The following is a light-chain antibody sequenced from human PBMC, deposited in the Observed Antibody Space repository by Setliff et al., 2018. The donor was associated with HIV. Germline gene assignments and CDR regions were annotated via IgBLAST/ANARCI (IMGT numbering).Light chain of an antibody. CDR1: SSDVGAYNY. J-gene: IGLJ3*02. CDR3: SSYTSSSTLM. Sequence: QSVLTQPASVSGSPGQSITISCTGTSSDVGAYNYVSWYQQHPGKTPKLMIYDVTNRPSGVSNRFSGSKSGNTAFLTISGLQAEDEADYYCSSYTSSSTLMFGGGTKVTVL. V-gene: IGLV2-14*03. CDR2: DVT.